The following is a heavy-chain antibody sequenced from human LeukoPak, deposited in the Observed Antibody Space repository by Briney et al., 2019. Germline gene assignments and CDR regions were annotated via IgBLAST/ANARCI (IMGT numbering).Heavy chain of an antibody. CDR2: ISGSRGGT. D-gene: IGHD3-3*02. CDR1: GFTFSSYA. V-gene: IGHV3-23*01. J-gene: IGHJ4*02. CDR3: ARGRISPDY. Sequence: GRSLRLSCAASGFTFSSYAMHWVRQAPGKGLEWVSGISGSRGGTYYVDSVKGRFTISRDNSKNTLYLQMHSLRAEDTALYYCARGRISPDYWGQGSLVTVSS.